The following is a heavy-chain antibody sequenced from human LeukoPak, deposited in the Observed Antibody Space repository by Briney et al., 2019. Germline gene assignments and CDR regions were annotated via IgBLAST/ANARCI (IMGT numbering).Heavy chain of an antibody. CDR2: VSGSDSST. Sequence: GGSLRLSCAASGFTFSNYAMSWVRQAPGKGLEWVSAVSGSDSSTYYADSVKGRFTISRDNSKNTLYLQMNSLRAEDTAIYYCAKQEYYYDNTGYDYWGQGTLVTVSP. V-gene: IGHV3-23*01. J-gene: IGHJ4*02. CDR1: GFTFSNYA. CDR3: AKQEYYYDNTGYDY. D-gene: IGHD3-22*01.